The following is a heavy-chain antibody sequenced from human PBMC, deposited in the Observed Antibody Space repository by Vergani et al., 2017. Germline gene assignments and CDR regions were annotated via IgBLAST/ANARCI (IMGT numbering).Heavy chain of an antibody. CDR2: IYIGDSDT. CDR3: ARHHEDYGDYGAFDM. V-gene: IGHV5-51*01. CDR1: GNRFSTDW. Sequence: EVQLLQSGPEVKKPGESLKISCQGSGNRFSTDWIGWVRQRPGKGLEWMGIIYIGDSDTRYSPSFQGQVTISADKSISIVYLQWSSLEASDTAMYYCARHHEDYGDYGAFDMWGQGIMVIVSS. J-gene: IGHJ3*02. D-gene: IGHD4-17*01.